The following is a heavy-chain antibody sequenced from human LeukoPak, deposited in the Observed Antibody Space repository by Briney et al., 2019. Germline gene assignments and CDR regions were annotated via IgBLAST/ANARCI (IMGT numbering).Heavy chain of an antibody. CDR1: GYTFTGYY. D-gene: IGHD3-22*01. CDR3: ASCYYDTSAYSFDY. V-gene: IGHV1-2*02. Sequence: ASVKVSCKASGYTFTGYYMHWVRQAPGQGLEWMGWINPNSGGTNYAQKFQDRVTMTRDTSISTAYMELSSLRSDDTAVYYCASCYYDTSAYSFDYWGQGTLVTVSS. CDR2: INPNSGGT. J-gene: IGHJ4*02.